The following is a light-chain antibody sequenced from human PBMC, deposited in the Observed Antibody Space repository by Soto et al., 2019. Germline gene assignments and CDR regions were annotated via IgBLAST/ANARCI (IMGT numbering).Light chain of an antibody. Sequence: EVVLTKSPGTLSLSPGERVTLSCRASQTVTNDYLAWYQQKDGQAPRLLIYDASTRATGVPDRFSGSGSGPEYTPTITRLEPEDFAVYSCQQYNTWPPITFGQGTRLEIK. J-gene: IGKJ5*01. CDR1: QTVTNDY. CDR3: QQYNTWPPIT. CDR2: DAS. V-gene: IGKV3-20*01.